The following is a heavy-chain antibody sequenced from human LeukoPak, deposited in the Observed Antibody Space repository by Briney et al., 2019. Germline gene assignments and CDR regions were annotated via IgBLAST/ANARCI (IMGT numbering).Heavy chain of an antibody. CDR2: IKEDGSEK. Sequence: GGSLRLSCAASGFTFSSYWMSWVRQARGQGLEWVANIKEDGSEKYYVDSVKGRFTISRDNAKNSLYLQMNSLRAEDTAVYYCARDLFGSGSYASYWGQGTLVTVSS. CDR1: GFTFSSYW. J-gene: IGHJ4*02. V-gene: IGHV3-7*01. CDR3: ARDLFGSGSYASY. D-gene: IGHD3-10*01.